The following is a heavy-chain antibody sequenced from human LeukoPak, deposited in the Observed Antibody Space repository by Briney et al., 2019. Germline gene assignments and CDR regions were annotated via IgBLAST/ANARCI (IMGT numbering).Heavy chain of an antibody. Sequence: ASVKVSCKASGYTFTSYDINWVRQATGQGLEWMGWMNPNSGNTGYAQKFQGRVTMTEDTSTDTAYMELSSLRSEDTAVYYCATLNIAGNGLDYWGQGTLVTVSS. V-gene: IGHV1-8*01. D-gene: IGHD6-13*01. CDR1: GYTFTSYD. J-gene: IGHJ4*02. CDR2: MNPNSGNT. CDR3: ATLNIAGNGLDY.